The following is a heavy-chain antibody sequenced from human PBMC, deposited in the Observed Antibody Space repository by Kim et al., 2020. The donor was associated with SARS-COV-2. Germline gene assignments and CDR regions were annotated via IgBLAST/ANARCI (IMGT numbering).Heavy chain of an antibody. V-gene: IGHV3-23*01. CDR1: GFTFSSYA. Sequence: GGSLRLSCAASGFTFSSYAMSWVRQAPGKGLEWVSDISGSGGSTYYADSVKGRFTISRDNCKNTLYLQMNSLRAEDTAVYYCAKGANARYFDWLSIPDWFDPWGQGTLVTVSS. CDR2: ISGSGGST. CDR3: AKGANARYFDWLSIPDWFDP. D-gene: IGHD3-9*01. J-gene: IGHJ5*02.